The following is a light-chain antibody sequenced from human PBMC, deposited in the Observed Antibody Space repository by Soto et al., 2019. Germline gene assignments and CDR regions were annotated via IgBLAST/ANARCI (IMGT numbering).Light chain of an antibody. V-gene: IGKV1-39*01. Sequence: DIXMTQSPSSLSAXXXDXVTIXXXATXXXXTYLSWYQQKPGKAPKLLISAASSLESGVPSRFSGSGSGTDFSLTISSLQPEDFATYYCQQTYSTPLTFGGGTKVEIK. CDR1: XXXXTY. CDR3: QQTYSTPLT. J-gene: IGKJ4*01. CDR2: AAS.